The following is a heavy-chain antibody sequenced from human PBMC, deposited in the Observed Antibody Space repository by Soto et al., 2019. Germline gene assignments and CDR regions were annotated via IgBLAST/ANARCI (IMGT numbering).Heavy chain of an antibody. CDR3: ARAKIVGATTLFDY. V-gene: IGHV1-2*02. CDR1: GYTFTGYY. Sequence: ASVKVSCKASGYTFTGYYMHWVRQAPGQGLEWMGWINPNSGGTNYAQKFQGRVTMTRDTSISTAYMELSRLRSDATAVYYCARAKIVGATTLFDYWGQGTLVTVSS. D-gene: IGHD1-26*01. CDR2: INPNSGGT. J-gene: IGHJ4*02.